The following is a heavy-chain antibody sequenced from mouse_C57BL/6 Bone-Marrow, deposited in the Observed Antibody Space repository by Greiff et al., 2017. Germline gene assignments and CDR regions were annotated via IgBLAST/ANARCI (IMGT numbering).Heavy chain of an antibody. J-gene: IGHJ2*01. CDR1: GFTFSSYA. V-gene: IGHV5-9-1*02. CDR2: ISSGGDYI. Sequence: EVQRVESGEGLVKPGGSLKLSCAASGFTFSSYAMSWVRQTPEKRLEWVAYISSGGDYIYYADTVKGRFTISRDNARNTLYLQMSSLKSEDTAMYYCTRRGDSYYFDYWGQGTTLTVSS. CDR3: TRRGDSYYFDY. D-gene: IGHD2-13*01.